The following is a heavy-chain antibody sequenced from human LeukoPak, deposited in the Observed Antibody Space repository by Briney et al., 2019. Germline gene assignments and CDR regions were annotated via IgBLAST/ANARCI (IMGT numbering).Heavy chain of an antibody. Sequence: GXXWIGSIYYSGSTYYNPSLKSRVTISVDTSKNQFSLKLSSVTAADTAVYYCARHHGDLDAFDIWGQGTMVTVSS. J-gene: IGHJ3*02. V-gene: IGHV4-39*01. CDR2: IYYSGST. D-gene: IGHD4-17*01. CDR3: ARHHGDLDAFDI.